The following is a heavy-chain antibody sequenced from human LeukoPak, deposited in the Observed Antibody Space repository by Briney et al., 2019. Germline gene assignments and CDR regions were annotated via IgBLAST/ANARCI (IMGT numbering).Heavy chain of an antibody. V-gene: IGHV1-2*02. CDR1: GYASKFTGYY. CDR3: ARGITMVRGVILSY. Sequence: GASVKVSCKASGYASKFTGYYLHWVRQAPGQGLEWMGWINPSSGGTNYAQKFQGRVTMTRDTSIRTDYMEVNGLRSDDTAVYYCARGITMVRGVILSYWGQGTLVTVSS. J-gene: IGHJ4*02. D-gene: IGHD3-10*01. CDR2: INPSSGGT.